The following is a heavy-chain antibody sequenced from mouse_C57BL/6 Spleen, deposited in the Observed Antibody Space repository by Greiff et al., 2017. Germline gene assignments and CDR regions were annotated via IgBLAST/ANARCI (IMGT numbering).Heavy chain of an antibody. CDR1: GFTFSSYT. Sequence: EVKLMESGGGLVKPGGSLKLSCAASGFTFSSYTMSWVRPTPAKRLEWVATISGGGGNTYYPDSVKGRFTISRDNAKNTLYLQMSSLRAEDTALYYCARHGSKGYYFDYWGQGTTLTVSS. J-gene: IGHJ2*01. D-gene: IGHD1-3*01. V-gene: IGHV5-9*01. CDR3: ARHGSKGYYFDY. CDR2: ISGGGGNT.